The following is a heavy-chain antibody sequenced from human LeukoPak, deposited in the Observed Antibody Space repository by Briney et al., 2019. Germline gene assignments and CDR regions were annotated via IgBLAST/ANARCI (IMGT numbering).Heavy chain of an antibody. CDR2: ISYDGSNK. CDR1: GFTFSSYA. J-gene: IGHJ6*02. CDR3: ARDKRGDYDFWSGYYGYYYYGMDV. V-gene: IGHV3-30-3*01. D-gene: IGHD3-3*01. Sequence: PGRSLRLSCAASGFTFSSYAMHWVRQAPGKGLEWVAVISYDGSNKYYADSVKGRFTISRDNSKNTLYLQMNSLRAEDTAVYYCARDKRGDYDFWSGYYGYYYYGMDVWGQGTTATVSS.